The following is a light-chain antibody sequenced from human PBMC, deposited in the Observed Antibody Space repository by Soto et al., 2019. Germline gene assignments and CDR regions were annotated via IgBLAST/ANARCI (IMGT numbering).Light chain of an antibody. CDR3: QQYYSYPRT. J-gene: IGKJ1*01. CDR2: AAS. CDR1: QGISSY. V-gene: IGKV1-8*01. Sequence: IRMTQSPSSLSASTGDRVTITCRSSQGISSYLAWYQQKPGKAPKLLIYAASTLQSGVPSRFSGSGSGTDFTLTISCLQSEDFATYYCQQYYSYPRTFGQGTKVDIK.